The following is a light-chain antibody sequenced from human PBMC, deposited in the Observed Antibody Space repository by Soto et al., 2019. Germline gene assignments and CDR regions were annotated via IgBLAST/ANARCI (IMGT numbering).Light chain of an antibody. CDR2: GAF. V-gene: IGKV3-11*01. CDR3: QQRNIWPPVT. CDR1: PSVTNY. Sequence: PGEIATLSFRASPSVTNYLAWYQQKPGQPPRLLIYGAFNRAAGIPARFSGSGSGTDFTLTISSLEPEDSAVYYCQQRNIWPPVTFGQGTRLEIK. J-gene: IGKJ5*01.